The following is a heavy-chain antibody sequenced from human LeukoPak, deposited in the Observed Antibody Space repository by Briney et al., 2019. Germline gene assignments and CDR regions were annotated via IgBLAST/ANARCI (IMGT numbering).Heavy chain of an antibody. V-gene: IGHV1-69*05. Sequence: SVKVSCKASGGTFSSYAISWVRQAPGQGLEWMGGIIPIFGTANYAQKFQGRVTITTDESTSTAYMELSSLRSEDTAVYYCARDGSGSLHTKAYYFDYWGQGTLVTVSS. D-gene: IGHD3-10*01. CDR3: ARDGSGSLHTKAYYFDY. CDR2: IIPIFGTA. CDR1: GGTFSSYA. J-gene: IGHJ4*02.